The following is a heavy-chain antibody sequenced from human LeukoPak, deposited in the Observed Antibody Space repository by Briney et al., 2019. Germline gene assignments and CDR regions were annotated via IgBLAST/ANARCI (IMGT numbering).Heavy chain of an antibody. CDR1: GGTFSSYA. J-gene: IGHJ4*02. CDR3: ARVDDILTGYPR. Sequence: GASMKVSCKASGGTFSSYAISWVRQAPGQGLEWMGGIIPIFGTANYAQKFQGRVTITADESTSTAYMELSSLRSEDTAVYYCARVDDILTGYPRWGQGTLVTVSS. V-gene: IGHV1-69*13. D-gene: IGHD3-9*01. CDR2: IIPIFGTA.